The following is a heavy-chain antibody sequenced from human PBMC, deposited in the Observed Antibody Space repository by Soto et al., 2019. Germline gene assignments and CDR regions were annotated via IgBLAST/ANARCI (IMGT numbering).Heavy chain of an antibody. CDR1: GGSISSGGHY. CDR3: ASDRKDSYSSSLDFDY. CDR2: IYYSGSA. Sequence: QVQLQESGPGLVKPSQTLSLTCTVSGGSISSGGHYWSWIRHHPGKGLEWIGYIYYSGSAYYTPSLKSRATRSVDASRNQFSLKLGSVTAADTAVYYCASDRKDSYSSSLDFDYWGQGTLVTVSS. V-gene: IGHV4-31*03. J-gene: IGHJ4*02. D-gene: IGHD6-6*01.